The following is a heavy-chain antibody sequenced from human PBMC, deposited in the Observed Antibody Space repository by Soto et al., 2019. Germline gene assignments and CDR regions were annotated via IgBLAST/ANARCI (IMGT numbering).Heavy chain of an antibody. J-gene: IGHJ5*02. D-gene: IGHD6-13*01. Sequence: SETLSLTCTVSGGSISSGGYYWSWIRQHPGKGLEWIGYIYYSGSTYYNPSLKSRVTISVDTSKNQFSLKLSSVTAADTAVYYCARTRGIAAAGTWFDPWGQGTLVTVSS. CDR2: IYYSGST. CDR1: GGSISSGGYY. V-gene: IGHV4-31*03. CDR3: ARTRGIAAAGTWFDP.